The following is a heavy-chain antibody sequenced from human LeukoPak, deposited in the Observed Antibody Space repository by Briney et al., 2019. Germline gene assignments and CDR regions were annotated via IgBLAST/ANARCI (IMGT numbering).Heavy chain of an antibody. V-gene: IGHV5-51*01. D-gene: IGHD3-3*01. Sequence: IYPGDSDTRYSPSFQGQVTISADKSISTAYLQWSSLKASDTAMYYCARQGPNDFWSGYYTSYWGQGTLVTVSS. J-gene: IGHJ4*02. CDR3: ARQGPNDFWSGYYTSY. CDR2: IYPGDSDT.